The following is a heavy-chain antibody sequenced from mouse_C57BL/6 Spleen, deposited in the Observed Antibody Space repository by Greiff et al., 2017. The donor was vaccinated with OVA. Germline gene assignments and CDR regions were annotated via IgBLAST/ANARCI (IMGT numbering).Heavy chain of an antibody. D-gene: IGHD3-1*01. J-gene: IGHJ1*03. CDR1: GYTFTSYW. V-gene: IGHV1-59*01. Sequence: VQLQQPGAELVRPGTSVKLSCKASGYTFTSYWMHWVKQRPGQGLEWIGVIDPSDSYTNYNQKFKGKATLTVDTSSSTAYMELRSLKSEDSAVYYSTGLRGYFDVWGTGTTVTVSS. CDR3: TGLRGYFDV. CDR2: IDPSDSYT.